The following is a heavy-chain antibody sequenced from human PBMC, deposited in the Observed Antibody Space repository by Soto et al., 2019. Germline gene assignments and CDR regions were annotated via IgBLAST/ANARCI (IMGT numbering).Heavy chain of an antibody. D-gene: IGHD6-19*01. Sequence: GASVKVSCKASGYTFTSYYMHWVRQAPGQGLEWMGIINPSGGSTSYAQKFQGRVTMTRDTSTSTVYMELSSLRSEDTAVYYCARDPSIAVAGTSSDYWGQGTLVTVSS. J-gene: IGHJ4*02. CDR3: ARDPSIAVAGTSSDY. CDR1: GYTFTSYY. CDR2: INPSGGST. V-gene: IGHV1-46*03.